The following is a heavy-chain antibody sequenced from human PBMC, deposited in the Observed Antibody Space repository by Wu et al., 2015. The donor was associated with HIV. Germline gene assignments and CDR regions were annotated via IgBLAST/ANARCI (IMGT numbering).Heavy chain of an antibody. V-gene: IGHV1-18*01. CDR3: VRDQQWPTQYYNYYGMDV. D-gene: IGHD6-19*01. J-gene: IGHJ6*02. CDR1: GYTFTSYG. CDR2: ISAYNGNT. Sequence: QVQLVQSGAEVKKPGASVKVSCKASGYTFTSYGISWVRQAPGQGLEWMGWISAYNGNTNYAQKFQGRVTMTTDTSTSTAYMELRSLRSDDTAVYYCVRDQQWPTQYYNYYGMDVWGRRDHRSPS.